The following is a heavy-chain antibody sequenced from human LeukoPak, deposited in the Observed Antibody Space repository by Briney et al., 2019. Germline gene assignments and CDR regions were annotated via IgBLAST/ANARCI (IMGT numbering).Heavy chain of an antibody. CDR1: GFTFSSYS. J-gene: IGHJ4*02. CDR2: ISSSSSYI. V-gene: IGHV3-21*01. Sequence: PGGSLRLSCAASGFTFSSYSMNWVRQAPGKGLEWVSSISSSSSYIYYADSVKGRFTISRDNAKNSLYLQMNSLRAEDTAVYYCARIRYSSGWSFDDWGQGTLVTVSS. D-gene: IGHD6-19*01. CDR3: ARIRYSSGWSFDD.